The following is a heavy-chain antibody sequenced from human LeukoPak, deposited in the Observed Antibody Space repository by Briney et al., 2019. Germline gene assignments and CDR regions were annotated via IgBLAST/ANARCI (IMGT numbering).Heavy chain of an antibody. CDR3: ASEYCSGGSWGCYFDY. D-gene: IGHD2-15*01. CDR2: IYSGGST. V-gene: IGHV3-53*01. Sequence: GGSLRLSCAASGFTVSSNYMSWVRQAPGKGLEWVSVIYSGGSTYYADSVKGRFTISRDNSKNTLYLQMNSLRAEHTAVYYCASEYCSGGSWGCYFDYWGQGTLVTVSS. J-gene: IGHJ4*02. CDR1: GFTVSSNY.